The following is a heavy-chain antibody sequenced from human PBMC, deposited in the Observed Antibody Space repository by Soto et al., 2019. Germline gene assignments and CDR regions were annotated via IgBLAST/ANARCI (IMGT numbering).Heavy chain of an antibody. CDR1: RFTFRLYA. D-gene: IGHD1-1*01. J-gene: IGHJ5*01. Sequence: EVRLLESGGGLVQPGGSLRLSCAASRFTFRLYAMSWVRQAPGKGLEWVSGISGGGGRIYYADSVKGRFIISRDNSKDTLSLQINSLTAEDTAVYYCEKYMCGDWNDADPDCWFASCGQGTRVSVSS. CDR3: EKYMCGDWNDADPDCWFAS. CDR2: ISGGGGRI. V-gene: IGHV3-23*01.